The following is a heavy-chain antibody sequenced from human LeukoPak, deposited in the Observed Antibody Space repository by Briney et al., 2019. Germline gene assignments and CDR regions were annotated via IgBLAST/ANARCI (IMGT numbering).Heavy chain of an antibody. Sequence: PGGSLRLSCAGSGFKFSNYAMSWVRQVPGKGLEWLSAITGGGRTTRYADSVKGRFTISRDNSKNTLYLQMNGLRVEDTAIYYCAKDRSNASDYYSMDVWGKGTTVTVSS. D-gene: IGHD4-11*01. J-gene: IGHJ6*03. V-gene: IGHV3-23*01. CDR1: GFKFSNYA. CDR3: AKDRSNASDYYSMDV. CDR2: ITGGGRTT.